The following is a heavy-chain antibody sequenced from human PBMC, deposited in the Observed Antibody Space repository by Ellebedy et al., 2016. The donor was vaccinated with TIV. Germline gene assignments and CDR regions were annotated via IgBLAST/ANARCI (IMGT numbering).Heavy chain of an antibody. V-gene: IGHV5-10-1*01. Sequence: GGSLRLSCTGSGYSFTSYWIAWVRQMPGKGLERMGIIYPTDSYTKYSPSFQGHVTISVDKSINTAYLQWSSLKASDTAIYFCANFANGDSGYFDYWGQGTLVTVSS. CDR1: GYSFTSYW. D-gene: IGHD4-17*01. CDR3: ANFANGDSGYFDY. J-gene: IGHJ4*02. CDR2: IYPTDSYT.